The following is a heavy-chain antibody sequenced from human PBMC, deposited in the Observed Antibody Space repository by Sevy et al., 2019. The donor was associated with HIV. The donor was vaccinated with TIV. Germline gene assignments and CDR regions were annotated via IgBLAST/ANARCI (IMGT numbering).Heavy chain of an antibody. V-gene: IGHV4-38-2*01. CDR3: ARVGITMVRLPLNWFDP. J-gene: IGHJ5*02. CDR2: IYHSGST. CDR1: GYSISSGYY. D-gene: IGHD3-10*01. Sequence: SETLSLTCAVSGYSISSGYYWGWIRQPPGKGLEWIGSIYHSGSTYYNPSLKSRVTISVDTSKNQFSLKLSSVTAADTAVYYCARVGITMVRLPLNWFDPWGQGTLVTVSS.